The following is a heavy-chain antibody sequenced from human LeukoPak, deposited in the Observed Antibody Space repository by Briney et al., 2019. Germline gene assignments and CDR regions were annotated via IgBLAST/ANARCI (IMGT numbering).Heavy chain of an antibody. CDR3: ASLPPRGFGELP. J-gene: IGHJ5*02. CDR1: GYSFTSYW. CDR2: IDPSDSYT. Sequence: GESLMSSCKGSGYSFTSYWISWVRQMPGKSRVWMVRIDPSDSYTNYSPSFQGHVTITADKSISTAYLQWSSLKASDTAMYYCASLPPRGFGELPWGQGTLVTVSS. V-gene: IGHV5-10-1*01. D-gene: IGHD3-10*01.